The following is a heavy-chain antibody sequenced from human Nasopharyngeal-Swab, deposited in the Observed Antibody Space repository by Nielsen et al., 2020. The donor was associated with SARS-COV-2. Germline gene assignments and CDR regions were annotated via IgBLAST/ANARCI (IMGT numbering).Heavy chain of an antibody. CDR2: ISYDGSNK. J-gene: IGHJ5*02. Sequence: GESLKISCAASGFTFSSYGMHWVRQAPGKGLEWVAVISYDGSNKYYADSVKGRFTISRDNSKNTLYLQMNSLRAEDTAVYYCAKGLRNWFDPWGQGTLVTVSS. V-gene: IGHV3-30*18. CDR3: AKGLRNWFDP. CDR1: GFTFSSYG.